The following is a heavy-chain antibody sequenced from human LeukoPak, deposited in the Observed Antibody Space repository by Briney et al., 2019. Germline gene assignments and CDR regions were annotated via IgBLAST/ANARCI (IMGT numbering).Heavy chain of an antibody. CDR1: GFTFDDYA. J-gene: IGHJ4*02. CDR2: ISWNSDTI. V-gene: IGHV3-9*01. Sequence: GGSLRLSCAVSGFTFDDYAMHWVRQVPGKGLEWVSGISWNSDTIDLADSVKGRFTISRDNAKNSLYLQMNRLRAEDTALYYCATNGGGDSGYGNFDYWGQGTLVTVSS. CDR3: ATNGGGDSGYGNFDY. D-gene: IGHD5-12*01.